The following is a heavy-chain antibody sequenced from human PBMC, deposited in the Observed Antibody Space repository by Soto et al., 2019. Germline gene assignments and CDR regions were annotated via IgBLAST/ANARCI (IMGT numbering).Heavy chain of an antibody. J-gene: IGHJ4*02. D-gene: IGHD3-3*01. CDR1: GFTFSSYA. Sequence: GGSLRLSCAASGFTFSSYAMRWVRHAPGKGLEWVSAICGSGGSTYYADSVKGRFTISRDNSKNTLYLQMNSLRAEDTAGYYCAKDDTIFANYWGQGTLVTVSS. CDR3: AKDDTIFANY. CDR2: ICGSGGST. V-gene: IGHV3-23*01.